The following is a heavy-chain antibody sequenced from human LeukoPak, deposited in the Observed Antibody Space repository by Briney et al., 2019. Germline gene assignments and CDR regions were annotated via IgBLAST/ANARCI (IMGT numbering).Heavy chain of an antibody. D-gene: IGHD3-22*01. CDR1: GGSFSGYY. Sequence: SETLSLTCAVYGGSFSGYYWSWIRQPPGKGLEWIGEINHSGSTNYNPSLKSRVTISVDASKNQFSLKLSSVTAADTAVYYCARRNYYDSSGSNWGQGTLVTVSS. CDR2: INHSGST. J-gene: IGHJ4*02. CDR3: ARRNYYDSSGSN. V-gene: IGHV4-34*01.